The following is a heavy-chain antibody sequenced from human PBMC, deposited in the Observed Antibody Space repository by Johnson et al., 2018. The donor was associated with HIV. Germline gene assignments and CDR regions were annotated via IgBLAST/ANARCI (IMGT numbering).Heavy chain of an antibody. Sequence: QVQLVESGGDLVQPGGSLRLSCAASGFTFSSYGMHWVRQAPGKGLEWVAFIRYDGRIGHADSVKGRFTSSRDNAKNSLHLQMSSLRAEDTALYYCAKGATRYKTDGSKHDGAFDVWGQGTMVTVSS. J-gene: IGHJ3*01. CDR3: AKGATRYKTDGSKHDGAFDV. V-gene: IGHV3-30*02. CDR2: IRYDGRI. D-gene: IGHD1-26*01. CDR1: GFTFSSYG.